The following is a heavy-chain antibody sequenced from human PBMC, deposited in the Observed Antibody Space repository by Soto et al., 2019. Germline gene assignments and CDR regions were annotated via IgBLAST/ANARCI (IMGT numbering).Heavy chain of an antibody. CDR1: GFTFSSYG. CDR2: ISYDGSNK. J-gene: IGHJ6*02. Sequence: GGSLRLSCAASGFTFSSYGMHWVRQAPGEGLEWVAVISYDGSNKYYADSVKGRFTISRDNSKNTLYLQMNNLRAEDTAVYYCAKLGHSGSYPYYYGMDVWGQGTTVTVSS. D-gene: IGHD1-26*01. V-gene: IGHV3-30*18. CDR3: AKLGHSGSYPYYYGMDV.